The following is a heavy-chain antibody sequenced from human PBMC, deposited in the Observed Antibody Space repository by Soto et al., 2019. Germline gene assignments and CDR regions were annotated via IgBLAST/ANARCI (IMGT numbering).Heavy chain of an antibody. CDR3: ARPRSACSGGSCYRYYFDY. V-gene: IGHV3-21*01. CDR1: GFTFSSYS. CDR2: ISSSSSYI. D-gene: IGHD2-15*01. J-gene: IGHJ4*02. Sequence: EVQLVESGGGLVKPGGSLRLSCAASGFTFSSYSMNWVRQAPGKGLEWVSSISSSSSYIYYADSVKGRFTISRDNDKNSLYLQMNSLRAEDTAVYYCARPRSACSGGSCYRYYFDYWGQGTLVTVSS.